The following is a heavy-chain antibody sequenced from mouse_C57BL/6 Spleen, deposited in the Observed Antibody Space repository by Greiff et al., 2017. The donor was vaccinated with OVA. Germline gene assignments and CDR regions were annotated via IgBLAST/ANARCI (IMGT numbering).Heavy chain of an antibody. J-gene: IGHJ3*01. CDR2: INPSNGGT. Sequence: VQLQQPGTELVKPGASVKLSCKASGYTFTSYWMHWVKQRPGQGLEWIGNINPSNGGTNYNEKFKSKATLTVDKSSSTAYMQLSSLTSEDSAVYYCARSEEYDGDCFAYWGQGTLVTVSA. CDR3: ARSEEYDGDCFAY. V-gene: IGHV1-53*01. CDR1: GYTFTSYW. D-gene: IGHD2-14*01.